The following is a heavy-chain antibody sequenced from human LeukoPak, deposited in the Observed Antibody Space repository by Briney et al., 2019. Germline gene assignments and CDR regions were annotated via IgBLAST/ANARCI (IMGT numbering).Heavy chain of an antibody. V-gene: IGHV1-2*02. Sequence: ASVKVSCKASVYTFTGYYMRWVRQAPGQGLEWMGWINPNSGGTNYAQKFQGRVTMTRDTSISTAYMELSRLRSDDTAVYYCSKEGFGNSYDSSGYCDYWGQGTLVTVSS. CDR3: SKEGFGNSYDSSGYCDY. CDR2: INPNSGGT. D-gene: IGHD3-22*01. J-gene: IGHJ4*02. CDR1: VYTFTGYY.